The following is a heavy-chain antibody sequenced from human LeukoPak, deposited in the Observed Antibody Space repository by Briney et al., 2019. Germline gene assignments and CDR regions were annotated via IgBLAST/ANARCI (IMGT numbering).Heavy chain of an antibody. J-gene: IGHJ4*02. Sequence: GASVKVSCKASGYTFTDYYMHWVRQAPGQGLEWMGWINPNSGGTNYAQKFQGRVTMTRDTSISTAYMELSRLRSDDTAVHYCARDGVLGGLFVWDYWGQGTLVTVSS. CDR3: ARDGVLGGLFVWDY. CDR1: GYTFTDYY. V-gene: IGHV1-2*02. CDR2: INPNSGGT. D-gene: IGHD3-16*01.